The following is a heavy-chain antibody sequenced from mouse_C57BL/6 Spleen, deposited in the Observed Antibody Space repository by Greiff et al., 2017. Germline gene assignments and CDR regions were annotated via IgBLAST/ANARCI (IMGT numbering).Heavy chain of an antibody. Sequence: VQLQQSGAELVKPGASVKLSCKASGYTFTEYTIHWVKQRPGQGLEWIGWFYPGGGSTKYTEKFKDKATLTADKSSSTVYMQLSSLTSEDSAVXFGERHEKAEGDGWYFDVWGTGTTVTVSS. V-gene: IGHV1-62-2*01. D-gene: IGHD3-3*01. CDR1: GYTFTEYT. CDR3: ERHEKAEGDGWYFDV. CDR2: FYPGGGST. J-gene: IGHJ1*03.